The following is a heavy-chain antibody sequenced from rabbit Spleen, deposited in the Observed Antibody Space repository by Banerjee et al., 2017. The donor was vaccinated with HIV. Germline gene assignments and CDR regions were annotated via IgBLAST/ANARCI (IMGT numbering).Heavy chain of an antibody. J-gene: IGHJ4*01. CDR1: GFSFNSGYD. D-gene: IGHD6-1*01. CDR2: AYSGSSGST. CDR3: ARNGGMLDYNL. Sequence: QSLEESGGGLVKPGASLTLTCKVSGFSFNSGYDMCWVRQAPGKGLEWVACAYSGSSGSTYSATWAKGRFTISKTSSTTVTLQMTSLTDADTATYFCARNGGMLDYNLWGQGTLVTVS. V-gene: IGHV1S40*01.